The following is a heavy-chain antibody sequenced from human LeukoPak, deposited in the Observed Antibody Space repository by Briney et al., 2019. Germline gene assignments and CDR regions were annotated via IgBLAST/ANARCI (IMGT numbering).Heavy chain of an antibody. CDR1: GVIFNNFA. CDR3: ARAGRADGDYHYFDY. V-gene: IGHV3-30-3*01. Sequence: GGSLRLSCAASGVIFNNFAFHWVRQAPGKGLEWVAAVSYDGTNEYYAESVRGRLTISRDNSKNTLYLQMNSLRDVDTAIYFCARAGRADGDYHYFDYWGQGTLVTVSS. CDR2: VSYDGTNE. D-gene: IGHD4-17*01. J-gene: IGHJ4*02.